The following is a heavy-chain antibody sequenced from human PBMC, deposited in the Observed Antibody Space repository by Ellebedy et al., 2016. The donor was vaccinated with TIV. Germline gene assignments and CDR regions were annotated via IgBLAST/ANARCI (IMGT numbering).Heavy chain of an antibody. J-gene: IGHJ4*02. D-gene: IGHD5-18*01. CDR2: ISYDGTNK. V-gene: IGHV3-30-3*01. Sequence: PGGSLRLSCAASGFTFTNYPIHWVRQAPGKGLEWVALISYDGTNKYYADSVKGRFTISRDNSKNTVHLQMNSQRVEDTAVYYCTRDLAYSHGPSDFWGQGTLVIVSS. CDR3: TRDLAYSHGPSDF. CDR1: GFTFTNYP.